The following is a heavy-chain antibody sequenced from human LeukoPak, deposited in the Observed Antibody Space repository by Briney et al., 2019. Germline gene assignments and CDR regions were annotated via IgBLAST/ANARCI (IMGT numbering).Heavy chain of an antibody. CDR1: GGSIPTKNFY. V-gene: IGHV4-39*01. J-gene: IGHJ5*02. D-gene: IGHD2-2*01. CDR3: ARHERCSSINCIYNWFDP. CDR2: VFYSGRT. Sequence: SETLSLTCTVSGGSIPTKNFYWGWIRQPPGKGMEWIGSVFYSGRTYYNPSLKSRVTIFVDPSKNQFSLNLRSVTAADTAVYYCARHERCSSINCIYNWFDPWGQGTLVIVSS.